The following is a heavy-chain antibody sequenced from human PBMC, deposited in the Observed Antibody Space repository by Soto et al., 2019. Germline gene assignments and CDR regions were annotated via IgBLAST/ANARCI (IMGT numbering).Heavy chain of an antibody. V-gene: IGHV2-70*01. CDR2: IDWDDDK. D-gene: IGHD3-3*01. J-gene: IGHJ4*02. Sequence: SGPTLVSPTLTLILTCTFSGFALSTSGMCVSWIRQPPGKAVEWLALIDWDDDKYYSTSLKTRLTISKDTSKNQVVLTMTNMDPVDTATYYCARMVRSYHFWSGSEETFDYWGQGTLVTAPQ. CDR1: GFALSTSGMC. CDR3: ARMVRSYHFWSGSEETFDY.